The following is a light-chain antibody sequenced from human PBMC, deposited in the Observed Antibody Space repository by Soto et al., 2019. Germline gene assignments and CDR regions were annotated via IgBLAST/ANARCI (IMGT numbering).Light chain of an antibody. Sequence: DIQMTQSPSSLSASVGDRVTITCRASQDIDHSLAWYQQKPGKVPNLFIYSPSTLQSGVPSRFSGSGSGTDFTLIITSLQPEDVATYYCQEHYSGPPVAFGPGTKVDV. CDR2: SPS. CDR3: QEHYSGPPVA. J-gene: IGKJ3*01. CDR1: QDIDHS. V-gene: IGKV1-27*01.